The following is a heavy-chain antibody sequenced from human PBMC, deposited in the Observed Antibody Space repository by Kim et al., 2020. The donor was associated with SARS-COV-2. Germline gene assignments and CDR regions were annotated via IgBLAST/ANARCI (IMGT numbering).Heavy chain of an antibody. CDR3: SKDQNVGY. CDR2: GTGT. D-gene: IGHD1-26*01. V-gene: IGHV3-23*01. J-gene: IGHJ4*02. Sequence: GTGTYYADSVKGRFTISRDNSKNTLYLQMNSLRVEDTAIYYCSKDQNVGYWGQGTLVTVSS.